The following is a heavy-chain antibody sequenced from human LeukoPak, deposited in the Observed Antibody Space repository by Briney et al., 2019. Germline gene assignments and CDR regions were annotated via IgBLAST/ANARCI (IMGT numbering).Heavy chain of an antibody. J-gene: IGHJ4*02. Sequence: SETLSLTCTVSGGSISSYYWSWIRQPPGKGLEWIGYIYYSGSTNYNPSLKSRVTISVDTSKNQFSLKLSSVTAADTAVYYCASQRVGYYYGSGSHFDYWGQGTLVTVSS. D-gene: IGHD3-10*01. CDR2: IYYSGST. CDR1: GGSISSYY. V-gene: IGHV4-59*08. CDR3: ASQRVGYYYGSGSHFDY.